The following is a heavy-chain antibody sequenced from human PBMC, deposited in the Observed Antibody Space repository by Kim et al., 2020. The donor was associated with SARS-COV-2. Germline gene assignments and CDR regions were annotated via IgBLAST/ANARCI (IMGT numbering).Heavy chain of an antibody. CDR3: ARGWGGWQQQLVPYFDY. CDR2: INHSGST. J-gene: IGHJ4*02. D-gene: IGHD6-13*01. CDR1: GGSFSGYY. V-gene: IGHV4-34*01. Sequence: SETLSLTCAVYGGSFSGYYWSWIRQPPGKGLEWIGEINHSGSTNYNPSLKSRVTISVDTSKNQFSLKLSSVTAADTAVYYCARGWGGWQQQLVPYFDYWGQGTLVTVSS.